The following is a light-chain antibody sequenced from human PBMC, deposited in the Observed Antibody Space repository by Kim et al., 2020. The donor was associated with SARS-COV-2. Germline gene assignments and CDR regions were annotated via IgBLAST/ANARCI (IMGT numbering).Light chain of an antibody. J-gene: IGLJ1*01. Sequence: QSALTQPASVSGSPGQSITISCTGTRSDVGGYNYVSWYQQHPGKAPKVMIYDVSKRPSGVSNRFSGSKSGNTASLTISGLQAEDEADYYCSSYTSSSTYVFGTGTKVTVL. V-gene: IGLV2-14*01. CDR3: SSYTSSSTYV. CDR1: RSDVGGYNY. CDR2: DVS.